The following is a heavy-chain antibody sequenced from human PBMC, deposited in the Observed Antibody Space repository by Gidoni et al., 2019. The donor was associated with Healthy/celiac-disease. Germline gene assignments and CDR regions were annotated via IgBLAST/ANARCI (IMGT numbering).Heavy chain of an antibody. CDR2: IGTAGDT. V-gene: IGHV3-13*04. D-gene: IGHD6-19*01. CDR3: ARGGAVAGPPDY. CDR1: GFTFSSYD. Sequence: EVQLVESGGGLVQPGGSLRLSCAASGFTFSSYDMHGVRQATGKGLEWVSAIGTAGDTYYPGSVKGRFTISRENAKNSLYLQMNSLRAGDTAVYYCARGGAVAGPPDYWGQGTLVTVSS. J-gene: IGHJ4*02.